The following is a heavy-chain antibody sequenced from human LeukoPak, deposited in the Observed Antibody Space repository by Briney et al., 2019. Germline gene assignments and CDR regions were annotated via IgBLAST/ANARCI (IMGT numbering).Heavy chain of an antibody. V-gene: IGHV4-34*01. J-gene: IGHJ4*02. D-gene: IGHD1-26*01. CDR3: ARGRYSGSYYY. Sequence: SETLSLTCAVYGGSFNGYYWSWIRQPPGKGLEWIGEINHSGSTNYNPSLKSRVTISVDTSKNQFSLKLSSVTAADTAVYYCARGRYSGSYYYWGQGTLVTVSS. CDR1: GGSFNGYY. CDR2: INHSGST.